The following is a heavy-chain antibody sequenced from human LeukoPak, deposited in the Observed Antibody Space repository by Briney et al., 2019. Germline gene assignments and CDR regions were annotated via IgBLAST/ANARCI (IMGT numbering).Heavy chain of an antibody. CDR2: ISGSGGST. Sequence: SGGSLRLSCAAPGFTFSSYAMSWVRQAPGKGLEWVSAISGSGGSTYYADSVKGRFTISRDNSKNTLHLQMNSLRAEDTAVYYCASTYSPTVPLNFDYWGQGTLVTVSS. CDR3: ASTYSPTVPLNFDY. J-gene: IGHJ4*02. V-gene: IGHV3-23*01. CDR1: GFTFSSYA. D-gene: IGHD5-18*01.